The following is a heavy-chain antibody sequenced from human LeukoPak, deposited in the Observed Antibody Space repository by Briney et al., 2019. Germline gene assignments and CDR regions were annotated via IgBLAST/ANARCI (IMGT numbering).Heavy chain of an antibody. CDR2: ISWNSGSI. CDR1: GFTFDDYA. Sequence: GGSLRLSCVASGFTFDDYAMYWVRQAPGKGLEWVSGISWNSGSIGYADSVKGRFTISRDNAKDSLYLQMNSLRAEDTALYYCAKANHYGDYLDYWGQGTLVTVSS. J-gene: IGHJ4*02. D-gene: IGHD4-17*01. V-gene: IGHV3-9*01. CDR3: AKANHYGDYLDY.